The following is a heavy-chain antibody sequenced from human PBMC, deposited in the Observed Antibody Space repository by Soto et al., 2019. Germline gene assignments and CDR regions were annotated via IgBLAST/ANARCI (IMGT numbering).Heavy chain of an antibody. CDR1: GFTFDDYA. Sequence: DEQLVESGGGLVQHGRSLRLSCAASGFTFDDYAMPWVRQAPGKGLEWVSGISWNSGSIGYADSVKGRFTISRANAENSLYLQLNSLRAEVPAWYYCAKSPGTTWYFYYGMDVW. CDR3: AKSPGTTWYFYYGMDV. D-gene: IGHD1-7*01. J-gene: IGHJ6*01. V-gene: IGHV3-9*01. CDR2: ISWNSGSI.